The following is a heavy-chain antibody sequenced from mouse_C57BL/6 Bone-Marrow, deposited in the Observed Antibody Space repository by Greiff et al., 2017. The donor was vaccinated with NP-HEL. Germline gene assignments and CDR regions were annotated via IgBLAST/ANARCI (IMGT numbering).Heavy chain of an antibody. Sequence: QVQLQQSGPGLVQPSQSLSITCTVSGFSLTSYGVHWVRQSPGKGLAWLGVIWSGGRTDYNAAFISRLSISKDNSKGQVFFKMNSLQADDTAIYYCARSSTYAMDYWGQGTSVTVSS. V-gene: IGHV2-2*01. CDR2: IWSGGRT. D-gene: IGHD1-1*01. J-gene: IGHJ4*01. CDR3: ARSSTYAMDY. CDR1: GFSLTSYG.